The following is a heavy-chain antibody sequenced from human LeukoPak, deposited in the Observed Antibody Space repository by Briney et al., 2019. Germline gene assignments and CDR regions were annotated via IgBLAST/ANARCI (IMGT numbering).Heavy chain of an antibody. D-gene: IGHD5-12*01. V-gene: IGHV1-3*01. J-gene: IGHJ4*02. CDR3: ARESDYDNLYYLDY. CDR2: INAGNGNT. CDR1: GYTFTSYT. Sequence: ASVKVSCKASGYTFTSYTMHWVRQAPGQRLEWMGWINAGNGNTKYSQKFQGRVTITRDTSASTAYMELSSLRSEDTAVYYCARESDYDNLYYLDYWGQGTLVTVSS.